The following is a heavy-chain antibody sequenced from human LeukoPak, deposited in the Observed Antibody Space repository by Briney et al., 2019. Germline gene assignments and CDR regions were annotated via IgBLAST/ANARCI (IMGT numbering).Heavy chain of an antibody. CDR3: ARDRGRYNWNDGSYYYYMDV. V-gene: IGHV3-48*03. CDR2: ISSSGSTI. CDR1: GFTFSSYE. D-gene: IGHD1-20*01. J-gene: IGHJ6*03. Sequence: GGSLRLSCAASGFTFSSYEMNWVRQAPGKGLEWVSYISSSGSTIYYADSVKGRFTISRDNAKNSLYLQMNSLRAEDTAVYYSARDRGRYNWNDGSYYYYMDVWGKGTTVTVS.